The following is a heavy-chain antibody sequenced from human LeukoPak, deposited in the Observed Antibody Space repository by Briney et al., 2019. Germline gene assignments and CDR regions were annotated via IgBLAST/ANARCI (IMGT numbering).Heavy chain of an antibody. CDR3: ARRAGAYSHPYDY. Sequence: PGGSLRLSCAASGFTFSSYSMNWVRQAPGKGLEWVSFIYSDNTHYSDSVKGRFTISRDNSKNTLYLQMNSQRAEDTAVYYCARRAGAYSHPYDYWGQGTLVTVSS. V-gene: IGHV3-53*01. CDR1: GFTFSSYS. J-gene: IGHJ4*02. CDR2: IYSDNT. D-gene: IGHD4/OR15-4a*01.